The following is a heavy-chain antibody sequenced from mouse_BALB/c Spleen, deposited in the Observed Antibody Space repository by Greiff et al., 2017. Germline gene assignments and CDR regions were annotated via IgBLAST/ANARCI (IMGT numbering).Heavy chain of an antibody. CDR2: INPYNGDT. Sequence: VQLKESGPELVKPGASVKISCTASGSSFTGYFMNWVKQSHGTSLEWIGRINPYNGDTFYHQKFKGKATLTVDKSSSTAHMVLLSLTSEDSAVYYCRRALLYYGFAIDYRGQGTSGTVAS. CDR1: GSSFTGYF. D-gene: IGHD1-1*01. J-gene: IGHJ4*01. CDR3: RRALLYYGFAIDY. V-gene: IGHV1-37*01.